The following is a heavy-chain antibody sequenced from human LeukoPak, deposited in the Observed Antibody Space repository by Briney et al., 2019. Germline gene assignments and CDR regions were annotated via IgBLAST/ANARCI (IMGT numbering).Heavy chain of an antibody. Sequence: GGSLRLSCAASGFTFSSYGMHWVRQAPGKGLEWVAFIRYDGSNKYYADSVKGRFTISRDNSKNTLYLQMNSLRAEDTAVYYCAKSLAARPDWPSDAFDIWGQGTMVTVSS. J-gene: IGHJ3*02. CDR1: GFTFSSYG. CDR2: IRYDGSNK. CDR3: AKSLAARPDWPSDAFDI. D-gene: IGHD3-9*01. V-gene: IGHV3-30*02.